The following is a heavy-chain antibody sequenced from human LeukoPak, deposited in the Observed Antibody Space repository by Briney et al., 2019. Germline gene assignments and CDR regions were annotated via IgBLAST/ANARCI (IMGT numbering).Heavy chain of an antibody. V-gene: IGHV3-23*01. D-gene: IGHD6-13*01. J-gene: IGHJ4*02. CDR2: ISGSGGST. Sequence: GGSLRLSCAASGFTISSYAMSWVRQAPGKGLEWVSAISGSGGSTYYADSVKGRFTISRDNSKNTLYLQMNSLRAEDTAVYYCASLTSGAAAGPNFDYWGQGTLVTVSS. CDR3: ASLTSGAAAGPNFDY. CDR1: GFTISSYA.